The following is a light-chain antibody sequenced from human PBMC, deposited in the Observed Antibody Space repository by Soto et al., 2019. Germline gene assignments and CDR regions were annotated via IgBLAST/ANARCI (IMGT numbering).Light chain of an antibody. CDR3: QQADSFPLT. V-gene: IGKV1-12*01. J-gene: IGKJ4*01. CDR2: SAS. Sequence: DIQMSQSPSSVSASVGDRVTITCRASQGISAWLAWYQQKPGRAPKLLIYSASTLQSGVPTRFSGSGSGTDFTLTISSLQPDDFATYYCQQADSFPLTFGGGTKVEMK. CDR1: QGISAW.